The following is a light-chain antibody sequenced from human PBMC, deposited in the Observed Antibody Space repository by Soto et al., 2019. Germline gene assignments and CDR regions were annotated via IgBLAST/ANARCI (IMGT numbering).Light chain of an antibody. Sequence: QSALTQPASVSGSPGQSITISCTGTNSDVGSHNFVSWYQQYPGKAPTLLIYEASKRPSGLSNRFSGSKSGNTASLTISGLQAEDEADYYCCSLTNGATWVFGGGTKVTVL. V-gene: IGLV2-23*01. CDR2: EAS. CDR3: CSLTNGATWV. CDR1: NSDVGSHNF. J-gene: IGLJ3*02.